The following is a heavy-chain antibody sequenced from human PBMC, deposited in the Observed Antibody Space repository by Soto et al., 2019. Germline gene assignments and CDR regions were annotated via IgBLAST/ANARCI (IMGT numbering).Heavy chain of an antibody. CDR2: INSGSTSV. V-gene: IGHV3-48*01. J-gene: IGHJ4*02. CDR3: GSSASPDAY. CDR1: GFIFNSYS. Sequence: GGSLRLSCVASGFIFNSYSMNWVRQAPGKGLEWISYINSGSTSVFYADSVKGRFTIFRDNAKNSLYLQMNSLRAEDTAVYYCGSSASPDAYWGQGTLVTVSS. D-gene: IGHD3-22*01.